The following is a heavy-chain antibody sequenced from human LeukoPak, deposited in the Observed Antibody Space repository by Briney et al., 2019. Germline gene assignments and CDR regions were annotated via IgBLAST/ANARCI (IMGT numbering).Heavy chain of an antibody. V-gene: IGHV3-48*03. CDR1: GFTFSSYE. J-gene: IGHJ5*02. Sequence: GGSPRLSCAASGFTFSSYEMNWVRQAPGKGLEWVSYISSSGSTIYYADSVKGRFTISRDNAKNSLYLQMNSLRAEDTAVYYCASQRRITMVRGVILPWGQGTLVTVSS. CDR2: ISSSGSTI. CDR3: ASQRRITMVRGVILP. D-gene: IGHD3-10*01.